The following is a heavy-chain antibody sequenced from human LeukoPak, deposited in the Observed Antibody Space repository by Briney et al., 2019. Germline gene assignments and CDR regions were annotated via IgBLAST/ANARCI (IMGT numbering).Heavy chain of an antibody. J-gene: IGHJ3*02. Sequence: PSETLSLTCAVYGGSFSGYYWSWIRQPPGKGLEWIGEINHSGSTNYNPSLKSRVTISVDTSKNQFSLKLSSVTAADTAVYYCARYRTTMVRGVIITDAFDIWGQGTMVTVSS. V-gene: IGHV4-34*01. CDR1: GGSFSGYY. CDR2: INHSGST. D-gene: IGHD3-10*01. CDR3: ARYRTTMVRGVIITDAFDI.